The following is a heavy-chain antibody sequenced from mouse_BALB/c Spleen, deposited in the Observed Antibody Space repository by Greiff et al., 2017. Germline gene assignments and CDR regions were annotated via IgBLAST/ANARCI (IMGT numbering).Heavy chain of an antibody. CDR3: ARSHYGNYGFAY. Sequence: VQLKQSGAELVKPGASVKLSCTASGFNIKDTYMHWVKQRPEQGLEWIGRIDPANGNTKYDPKFQGKATITADTSSNTAYLQLSSLTSEDTAVYYGARSHYGNYGFAYWGAGTLVTVSA. CDR1: GFNIKDTY. V-gene: IGHV14-3*02. CDR2: IDPANGNT. D-gene: IGHD2-1*01. J-gene: IGHJ3*01.